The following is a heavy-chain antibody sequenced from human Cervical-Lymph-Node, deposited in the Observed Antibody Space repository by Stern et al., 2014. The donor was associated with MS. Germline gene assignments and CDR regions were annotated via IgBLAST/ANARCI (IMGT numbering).Heavy chain of an antibody. CDR3: ARGAGDNWFDP. D-gene: IGHD3-10*01. V-gene: IGHV1-69*06. J-gene: IGHJ5*02. Sequence: VQLVDSGADVKKPGSSVRVSCKASGGISWLRQAPGQGLEWMGGIIPFVGTGTVNYAQNFQGRLTIIADTSTNTTYMELSSLRFDDTAVYYWARGAGDNWFDPWGQGTLVSVSS. CDR2: IIPFVGTGTV. CDR1: GG.